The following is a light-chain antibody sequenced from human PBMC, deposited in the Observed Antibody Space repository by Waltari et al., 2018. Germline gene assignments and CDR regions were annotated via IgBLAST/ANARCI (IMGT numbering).Light chain of an antibody. CDR1: QSIGRY. Sequence: EIVLTQYPDPLSLSPGERATLSCRASQSIGRYLVWYQQKPGQAPRLLIYGASTRASGIPDRFSGSGSGTDFSLTISRLEPEDFAVYHCQKHDRLPATFGQGTKVEIK. CDR2: GAS. CDR3: QKHDRLPAT. J-gene: IGKJ1*01. V-gene: IGKV3-20*01.